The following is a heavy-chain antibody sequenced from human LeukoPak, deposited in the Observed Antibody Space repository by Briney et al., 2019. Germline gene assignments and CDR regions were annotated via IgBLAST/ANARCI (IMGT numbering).Heavy chain of an antibody. CDR1: GGSFSGYY. D-gene: IGHD3-10*01. J-gene: IGHJ3*02. CDR3: ARVSLSPHYHSGPHSDAFDI. CDR2: INHSGST. Sequence: SETLSLTCAVYGGSFSGYYWSWIRRPPGKGLEWIGEINHSGSTNYNPSLKSRVTISVDTSKNQFSLKLSSVTAADTAVYYCARVSLSPHYHSGPHSDAFDIWGQGTMVTVSS. V-gene: IGHV4-34*01.